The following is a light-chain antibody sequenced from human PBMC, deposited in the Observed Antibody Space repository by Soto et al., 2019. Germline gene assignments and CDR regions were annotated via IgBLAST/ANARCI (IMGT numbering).Light chain of an antibody. CDR3: QLRSTFIYT. CDR2: DTS. Sequence: DIVLPQTPATLFLSRGDRVTLACRASDSGSAYLGWYPHEPGQAPSLLIYDTSNRTTGIPDRFSGSGSETDFTLTISSLEAEDFGVYYCQLRSTFIYTFHQGTKLEIK. V-gene: IGKV3-11*01. J-gene: IGKJ2*01. CDR1: DSGSAY.